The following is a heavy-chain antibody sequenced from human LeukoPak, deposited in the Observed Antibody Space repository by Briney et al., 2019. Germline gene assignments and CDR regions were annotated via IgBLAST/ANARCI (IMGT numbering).Heavy chain of an antibody. V-gene: IGHV4-59*08. CDR3: ARLQSPRAYALDV. CDR2: IYYSGST. J-gene: IGHJ6*02. Sequence: TETLSLTCTVSGGSISSYYWSWIRQPPGKGLEWIGYIYYSGSTNYNPSLKSRVTISVDTSKNQFSLKLSSVTAADTAVYYCARLQSPRAYALDVWGQGTTVTVSS. D-gene: IGHD5-24*01. CDR1: GGSISSYY.